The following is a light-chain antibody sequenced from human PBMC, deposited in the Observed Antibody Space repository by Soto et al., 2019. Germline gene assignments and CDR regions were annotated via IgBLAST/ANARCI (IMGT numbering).Light chain of an antibody. CDR2: GAS. Sequence: EIVLTQSPGTLSLSPGERATLSYRASQGLSSNHLAWYQQKPGQAPRLLIYGASSRATGIPDRFSGSGSGTDFTLTISRLEPEDFTVYYCQQYGTSPRTFGPGTKLEIK. V-gene: IGKV3-20*01. CDR3: QQYGTSPRT. CDR1: QGLSSNH. J-gene: IGKJ2*01.